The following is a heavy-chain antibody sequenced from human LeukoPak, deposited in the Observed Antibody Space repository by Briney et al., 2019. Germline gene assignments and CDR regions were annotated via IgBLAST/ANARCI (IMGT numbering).Heavy chain of an antibody. D-gene: IGHD3-9*01. CDR3: ARGNFVLRYFDWLDY. V-gene: IGHV4-34*01. CDR2: INHSGST. CDR1: GGSFSGYY. Sequence: KPSETLSLTCAVYGGSFSGYYWSWIRQPPGKGLEWIGEINHSGSTNYNPSLKSRVTISVDTSKNQFSLKLSSVTAADTAVYYCARGNFVLRYFDWLDYWGQGTLVTVSS. J-gene: IGHJ4*02.